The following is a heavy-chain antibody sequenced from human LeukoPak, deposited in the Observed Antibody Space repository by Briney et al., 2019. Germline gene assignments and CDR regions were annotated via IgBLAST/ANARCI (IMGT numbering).Heavy chain of an antibody. CDR3: TGGSGWYSPDY. CDR2: IRGKTNSYAT. J-gene: IGHJ4*02. V-gene: IGHV3-73*01. CDR1: GFSFTNTW. D-gene: IGHD6-19*01. Sequence: PGGSLRLSCEASGFSFTNTWMNWVRQASGKGLEWVGHIRGKTNSYATAYAASVRGRFTISRDDSKNTAYLQMNSLKTEDTAVYYCTGGSGWYSPDYWGQGTLVTVSS.